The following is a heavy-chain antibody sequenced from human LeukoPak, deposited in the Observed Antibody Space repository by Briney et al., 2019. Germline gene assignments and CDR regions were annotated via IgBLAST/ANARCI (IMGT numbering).Heavy chain of an antibody. J-gene: IGHJ6*03. V-gene: IGHV4-59*01. D-gene: IGHD3-16*01. CDR2: IYYSGDT. CDR3: ARVKGGAYYYYYMDV. CDR1: GDSINDYY. Sequence: SETLSLTCSVSGDSINDYYWSWIRQPPGKGLEWIGHIYYSGDTNSSPSLKSRVAISMDTSKNQFSLRLSSVTAADTAVYHCARVKGGAYYYYYMDVWGEGTTVTVSS.